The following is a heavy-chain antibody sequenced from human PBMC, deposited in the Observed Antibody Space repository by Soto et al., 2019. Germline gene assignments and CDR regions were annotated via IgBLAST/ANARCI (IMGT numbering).Heavy chain of an antibody. Sequence: SETLSLTCTVSGGSIGSSTYYWGWIRQPPGKGLEWIGSMYSGGNTYYNPSLKSRVTVSVDTSKNHFSLKLSSVTAADTAVYYCARQPYDSRGHYYGTWGQGTLVTVSS. CDR2: MYSGGNT. CDR1: GGSIGSSTYY. V-gene: IGHV4-39*01. D-gene: IGHD3-22*01. J-gene: IGHJ5*02. CDR3: ARQPYDSRGHYYGT.